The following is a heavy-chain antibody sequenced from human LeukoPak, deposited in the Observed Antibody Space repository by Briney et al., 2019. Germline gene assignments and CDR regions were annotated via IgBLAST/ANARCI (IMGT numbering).Heavy chain of an antibody. V-gene: IGHV3-66*01. CDR3: ARGGYSYGYCSY. D-gene: IGHD5-18*01. Sequence: PGGSLRLSCAASGFTVSSNYMSWVRQAPGKGLEWVSVIYSGGSTYYADSVKGRFTISRDNAKNSLYLQMNSPRAEDTAVYYCARGGYSYGYCSYWGQGTLVTVSS. J-gene: IGHJ4*02. CDR2: IYSGGST. CDR1: GFTVSSNY.